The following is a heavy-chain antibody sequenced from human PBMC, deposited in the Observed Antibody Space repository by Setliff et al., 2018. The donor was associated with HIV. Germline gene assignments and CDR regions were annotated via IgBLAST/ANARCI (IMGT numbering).Heavy chain of an antibody. V-gene: IGHV3-11*04. D-gene: IGHD6-13*01. Sequence: LRLSCAASGFTFSDYDMNWIRQAPGKGLEWVSYITSSGNTMDYADSVKGRFTISRDNARYSLYLQMNSLRAEDTAVYYCARDQSSSWFGFMDVWGKGTTVTVSS. J-gene: IGHJ6*03. CDR1: GFTFSDYD. CDR2: ITSSGNTM. CDR3: ARDQSSSWFGFMDV.